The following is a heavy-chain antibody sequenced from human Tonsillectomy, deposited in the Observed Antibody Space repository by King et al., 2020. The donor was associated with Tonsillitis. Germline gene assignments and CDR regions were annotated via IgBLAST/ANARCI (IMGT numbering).Heavy chain of an antibody. D-gene: IGHD6-25*01. CDR2: ISGSGGST. Sequence: VQLVESGGGLVQPGGSLRLSCAASGFMSWVRQAPGKGPEWVSGISGSGGSTYYADSVKGRFTISRDNSKNTLFLQLNSLRADDTAVYYCAKGPGAARNAFEIWGQGTMVTVSS. V-gene: IGHV3-23*04. CDR3: AKGPGAARNAFEI. J-gene: IGHJ3*02. CDR1: GF.